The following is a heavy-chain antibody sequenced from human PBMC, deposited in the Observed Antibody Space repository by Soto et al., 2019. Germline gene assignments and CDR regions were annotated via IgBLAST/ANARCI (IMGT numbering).Heavy chain of an antibody. CDR2: LSHDGSYK. V-gene: IGHV3-30*18. D-gene: IGHD3-22*01. J-gene: IGHJ6*02. CDR3: AKVVSRSGYYKGAMDV. Sequence: GGSLRRSCGASGFTFSTYGMYWVRQVPGQRLEWVAVLSHDGSYKYTADSVHGRFTISRDNSKNTLFLQMNNLRPEDTATYYCAKVVSRSGYYKGAMDVWGQGTTVTVSS. CDR1: GFTFSTYG.